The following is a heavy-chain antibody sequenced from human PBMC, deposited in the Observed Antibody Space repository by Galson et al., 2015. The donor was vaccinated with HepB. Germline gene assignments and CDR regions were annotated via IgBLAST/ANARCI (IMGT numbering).Heavy chain of an antibody. D-gene: IGHD1-26*01. CDR3: ARTTIVGATIVDY. J-gene: IGHJ4*02. CDR1: GFSLSTSGMC. V-gene: IGHV2-70*11. Sequence: PALVKPTQTLTLTCTFSGFSLSTSGMCVSWIRQPPGKALEWLARIDWDDDKYYSTSLKTRLTMSKDTPKNQGVLTMTNMDPVDTATYYCARTTIVGATIVDYWGQGTLVTVSS. CDR2: IDWDDDK.